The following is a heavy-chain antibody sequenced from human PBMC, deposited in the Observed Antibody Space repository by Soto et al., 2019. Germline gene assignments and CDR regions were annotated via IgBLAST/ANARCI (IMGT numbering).Heavy chain of an antibody. J-gene: IGHJ6*03. Sequence: ASVKVSCKASGYTFTGYYMHWMRQAPGQGLEWMGWINPNSGETDYAQNFQGWVTMTRDMSASTAYMELSRLKSNDTAVYYCVRGGGLHYYYYIHVSGKATTVTVSS. CDR3: VRGGGLHYYYYIHV. V-gene: IGHV1-2*04. CDR1: GYTFTGYY. CDR2: INPNSGET.